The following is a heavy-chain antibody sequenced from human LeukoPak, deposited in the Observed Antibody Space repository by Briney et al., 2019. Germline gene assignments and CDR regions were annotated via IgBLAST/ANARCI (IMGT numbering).Heavy chain of an antibody. V-gene: IGHV4-31*03. Sequence: SQTLSLTCTVSGGSISSGGYYWSWIRQPPGKGLEWIGYIYYSGSTYYNPSLKSRVTISVDTSKNQFSLKLSSVTAADTAVYYCARGAWFGDPDYYFYGMDVWGKGTTVTVSS. CDR2: IYYSGST. CDR1: GGSISSGGYY. CDR3: ARGAWFGDPDYYFYGMDV. J-gene: IGHJ6*04. D-gene: IGHD3-10*01.